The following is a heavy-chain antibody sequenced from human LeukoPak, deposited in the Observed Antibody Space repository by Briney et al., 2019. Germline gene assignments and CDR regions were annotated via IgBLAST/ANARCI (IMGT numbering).Heavy chain of an antibody. CDR2: ITQGGSTI. V-gene: IGHV3-48*03. D-gene: IGHD3-16*01. CDR1: GFTFSSYE. Sequence: GGSLRLSCAASGFTFSSYEMNWVRQAPGKGLQWISHITQGGSTIYYADSVKGRFTIFRDNAKSSLYLQMDSLRVEDTAIYYCARSRGKYFQRWGQGTLVTVSS. CDR3: ARSRGKYFQR. J-gene: IGHJ1*01.